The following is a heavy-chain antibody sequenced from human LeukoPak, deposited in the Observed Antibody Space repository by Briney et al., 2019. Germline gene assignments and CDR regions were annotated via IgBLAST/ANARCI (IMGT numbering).Heavy chain of an antibody. V-gene: IGHV1-18*01. J-gene: IGHJ6*03. CDR1: GYTFTSYG. Sequence: ASVKVSCKASGYTFTSYGISWVRQAPGQGLEWMGWISAYNGNTNYAQKLQGRVTMTTDTSTSTAYMELRSLRSDDTAVYYCARALGGSYYGSDYYYYYMDVWGKGTTVTVSS. D-gene: IGHD1-26*01. CDR2: ISAYNGNT. CDR3: ARALGGSYYGSDYYYYYMDV.